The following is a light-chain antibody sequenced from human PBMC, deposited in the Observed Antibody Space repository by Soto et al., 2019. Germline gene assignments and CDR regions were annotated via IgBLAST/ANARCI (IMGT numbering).Light chain of an antibody. Sequence: QSALTQPRSVSGSPGQSVTISCTVTSSDVGAYNYVSWYQKHPGKAPKFMIYDVSKRPSGVPDRFSGSKSGNTASLTISGLQAEDEADYYCCSYAGSYTHWVFGGGTKLTVL. CDR1: SSDVGAYNY. V-gene: IGLV2-11*01. CDR2: DVS. CDR3: CSYAGSYTHWV. J-gene: IGLJ3*02.